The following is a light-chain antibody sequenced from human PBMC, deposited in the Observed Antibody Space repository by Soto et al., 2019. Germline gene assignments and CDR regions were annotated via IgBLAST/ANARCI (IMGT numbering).Light chain of an antibody. J-gene: IGKJ5*01. V-gene: IGKV3-20*01. Sequence: GLTHSPGTLSLSPGESSALPCLPSQPVSSNFLAWYQQKPGQAPRLLIYGVSSRSSGIPDRFFGSGSGTDFTVTINILEPEDFAVYYCQQYANAPITFGQGTRMEIK. CDR1: QPVSSNF. CDR2: GVS. CDR3: QQYANAPIT.